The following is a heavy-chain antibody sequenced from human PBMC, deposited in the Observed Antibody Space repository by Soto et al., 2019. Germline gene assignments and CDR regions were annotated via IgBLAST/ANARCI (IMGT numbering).Heavy chain of an antibody. CDR3: ARVRSKSFTYSSGWYCFDY. V-gene: IGHV4-59*01. CDR1: GGSISSYY. Sequence: SETLSLTCTVSGGSISSYYWSWIRQPPGKGLEWIGYIYYSGSTNYNPSLKSRVTISVDTSKNQFSLKLSSVTAADTAVYYCARVRSKSFTYSSGWYCFDYWGQGTLVTVSS. D-gene: IGHD6-19*01. CDR2: IYYSGST. J-gene: IGHJ4*02.